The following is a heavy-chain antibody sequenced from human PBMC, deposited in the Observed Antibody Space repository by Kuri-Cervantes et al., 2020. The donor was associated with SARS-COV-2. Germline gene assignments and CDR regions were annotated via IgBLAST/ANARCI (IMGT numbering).Heavy chain of an antibody. Sequence: SETLSLTCTVSGGSISSGDYYWSWIRQPPGKGLEWIGYIYYSGSTYYNPSLKSRVTISVDTSKNQFSLKLSSVTAADTAVYYCARDGGRYDILTGSWFDPWGQETMVTVSS. D-gene: IGHD3-9*01. V-gene: IGHV4-30-4*01. CDR3: ARDGGRYDILTGSWFDP. CDR1: GGSISSGDYY. CDR2: IYYSGST. J-gene: IGHJ5*02.